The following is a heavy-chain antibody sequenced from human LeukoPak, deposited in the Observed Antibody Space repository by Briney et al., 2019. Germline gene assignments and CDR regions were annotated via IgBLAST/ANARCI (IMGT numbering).Heavy chain of an antibody. D-gene: IGHD3-22*01. CDR3: AKDFSSGYYYFDY. V-gene: IGHV3-9*01. CDR2: INWNSGSK. J-gene: IGHJ4*02. Sequence: WXRQXPXKXLXGVSGINWNSGSKHYADSVKGRFTISRDNAKNSLYLQMNSLRAEDTALYYCAKDFSSGYYYFDYWGQGTLVTVSS.